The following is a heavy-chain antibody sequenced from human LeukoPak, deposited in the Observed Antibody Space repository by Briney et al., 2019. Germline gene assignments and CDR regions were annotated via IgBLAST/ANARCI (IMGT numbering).Heavy chain of an antibody. D-gene: IGHD3-22*01. CDR1: GYSFTSYW. Sequence: GESLKISCKGSGYSFTSYWISWVRQMPGKGLEWMGRIDPSDSYTNYSPSFQGHVTISADKSISTAYLQWSSLKASDTAMYYCARPGYYDSSGYPDAFDIWGQGTMVTVSS. CDR2: IDPSDSYT. J-gene: IGHJ3*02. CDR3: ARPGYYDSSGYPDAFDI. V-gene: IGHV5-10-1*01.